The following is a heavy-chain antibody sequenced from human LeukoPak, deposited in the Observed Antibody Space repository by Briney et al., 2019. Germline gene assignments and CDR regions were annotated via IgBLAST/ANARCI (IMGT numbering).Heavy chain of an antibody. CDR2: IDYSGTA. Sequence: SETLSLTCTVSGGSISSGGYYWSWIRQLPGKGLEWIGYIDYSGTAYYNPSLKSRVTISIDTSKNQFSVKLSSVTAADTAVYYCARDSYNSSIRWFDSWGQGTLVIVSS. CDR1: GGSISSGGYY. D-gene: IGHD6-6*01. V-gene: IGHV4-31*03. CDR3: ARDSYNSSIRWFDS. J-gene: IGHJ5*01.